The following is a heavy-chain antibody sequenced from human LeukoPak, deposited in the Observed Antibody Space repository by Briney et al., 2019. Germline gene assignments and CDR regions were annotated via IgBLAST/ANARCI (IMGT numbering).Heavy chain of an antibody. CDR1: GYTFTSYY. D-gene: IGHD2-2*01. CDR3: ARDYCSSTSCYVFDY. V-gene: IGHV1-46*01. Sequence: ASVKVSCKASGYTFTSYYMHWVRQAPGQGLEWMGIINPSGGSTSYAQKFQGRVTMTRGTSTSTVYMELSSLRSEDTAVYYCARDYCSSTSCYVFDYWGQGTLVTVSS. J-gene: IGHJ4*02. CDR2: INPSGGST.